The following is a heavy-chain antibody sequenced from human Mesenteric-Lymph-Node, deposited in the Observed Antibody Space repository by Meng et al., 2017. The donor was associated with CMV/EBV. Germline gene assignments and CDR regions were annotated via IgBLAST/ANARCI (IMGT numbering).Heavy chain of an antibody. J-gene: IGHJ4*02. D-gene: IGHD1-26*01. CDR2: INYSGTT. CDR1: GASISRSGYY. V-gene: IGHV4-39*07. Sequence: SETLSLTCSLSGASISRSGYYWGWIRQPPGKGLEWIGTINYSGTTYYNPSLKSRVTISLATSQNQFSLELSSVTAADTAVYYCARDIEGAIAYWGQGTLVTVSS. CDR3: ARDIEGAIAY.